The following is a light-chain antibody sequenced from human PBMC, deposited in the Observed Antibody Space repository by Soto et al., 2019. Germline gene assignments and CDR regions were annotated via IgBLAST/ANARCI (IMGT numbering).Light chain of an antibody. J-gene: IGKJ1*01. CDR1: QSINSL. V-gene: IGKV1-5*03. CDR2: KAS. CDR3: LQYYDYRT. Sequence: DIQMTQSPSTLSSSVGDRVTITCRASQSINSLLAWFQQKPGKAPEILIHKASSLESGVPSRLSGSGSGTEFTLTISSLQPDDFATYYCLQYYDYRTFGQGTKVDIK.